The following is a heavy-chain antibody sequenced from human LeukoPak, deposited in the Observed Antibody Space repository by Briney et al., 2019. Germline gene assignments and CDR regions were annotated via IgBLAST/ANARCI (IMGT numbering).Heavy chain of an antibody. CDR3: ARRAPGDYDILTGYPAYYYYYYYMDV. D-gene: IGHD3-9*01. Sequence: SETLSLTCTVSGGSISSSSYYWGWIRQPPGKGLEWIGSIYYSGSTYYNPSLKSRVTISVDTSKNQFSLKLSSVTAADTAVYYCARRAPGDYDILTGYPAYYYYYYYMDVWDKGTTVTVSS. J-gene: IGHJ6*03. V-gene: IGHV4-39*01. CDR2: IYYSGST. CDR1: GGSISSSSYY.